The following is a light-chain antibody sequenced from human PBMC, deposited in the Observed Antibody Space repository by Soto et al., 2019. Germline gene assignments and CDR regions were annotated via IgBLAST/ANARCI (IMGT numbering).Light chain of an antibody. Sequence: EIVLTQSPATLSLSPGERATLSCRASHSVSSSYLAWYQQKPGQAPRLLIYGGSSRATGIPDRFSGSGSGTDFTLTISRLEPEDFAVYYCQQYGSSPPVTFGQGTKVDIK. CDR1: HSVSSSY. CDR3: QQYGSSPPVT. V-gene: IGKV3-20*01. J-gene: IGKJ1*01. CDR2: GGS.